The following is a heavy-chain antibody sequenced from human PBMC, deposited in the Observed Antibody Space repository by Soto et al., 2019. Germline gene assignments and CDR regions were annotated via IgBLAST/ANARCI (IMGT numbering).Heavy chain of an antibody. Sequence: ASVKVSCKASGYTFTSYGISWVRQAPGQGLEWMGWISAYNGNTNYAQKLQGRVTMTTDTSTSTAYMELRGLRSDDTAVYYCARDLGLPEKTYYDFWSGYFPYGMDVWGQGTTVTVSS. D-gene: IGHD3-3*01. CDR1: GYTFTSYG. CDR2: ISAYNGNT. J-gene: IGHJ6*02. V-gene: IGHV1-18*01. CDR3: ARDLGLPEKTYYDFWSGYFPYGMDV.